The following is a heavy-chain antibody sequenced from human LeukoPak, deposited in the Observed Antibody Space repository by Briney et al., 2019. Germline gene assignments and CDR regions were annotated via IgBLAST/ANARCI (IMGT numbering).Heavy chain of an antibody. J-gene: IGHJ4*02. CDR2: MSPNSGNT. Sequence: ASVKVSCKASGYTFTSYDINWVRQATGQGLEWMGWMSPNSGNTGYAQKFQGRVTMTRNTSISTAYMELSSLRSEDTAVYYCARGFPRKYCSGGSCYKYYFDYWGQGTLVTVSS. V-gene: IGHV1-8*01. D-gene: IGHD2-15*01. CDR1: GYTFTSYD. CDR3: ARGFPRKYCSGGSCYKYYFDY.